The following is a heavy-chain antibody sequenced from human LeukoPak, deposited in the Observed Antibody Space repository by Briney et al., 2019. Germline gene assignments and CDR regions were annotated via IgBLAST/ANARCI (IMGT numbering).Heavy chain of an antibody. J-gene: IGHJ5*02. CDR1: GGSISSSSYY. CDR2: IYYSGST. D-gene: IGHD5-24*01. Sequence: SETLSLTYTVSGGSISSSSYYWGWIRQPPGKGLEWIGSIYYSGSTYYNPSLKSRVTISVDTSKNQFSLKLSSVTAADTAVYYCASTRRDGYNLNNWFDPWGQGTLVTVSS. CDR3: ASTRRDGYNLNNWFDP. V-gene: IGHV4-39*01.